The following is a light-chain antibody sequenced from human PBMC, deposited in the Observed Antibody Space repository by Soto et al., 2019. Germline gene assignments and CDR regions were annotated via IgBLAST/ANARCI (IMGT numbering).Light chain of an antibody. CDR2: AAS. V-gene: IGKV1-12*01. J-gene: IGKJ3*01. Sequence: DIQMTQSPSSVSASVGDTVTITCRASQSIGNWLAWYQQNPGKAPRLLIYAASSLQTGVPSRFSGSGSGTDFTLTIHSLQPEDFATYYCQQANSFFFGPGTKVAFK. CDR1: QSIGNW. CDR3: QQANSFF.